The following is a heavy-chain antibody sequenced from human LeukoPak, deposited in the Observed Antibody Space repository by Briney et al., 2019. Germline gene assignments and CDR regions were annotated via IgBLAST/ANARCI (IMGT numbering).Heavy chain of an antibody. J-gene: IGHJ3*02. D-gene: IGHD3-22*01. Sequence: PGGSLRLSCAASGFTLSSYWMHWVRQAPGKGLVWVSRINSDGSSTFYADSVKGRFTISRDNAKNSLYLQMNSLRAEDTALYYCARNYYDQAGDAFDIWGQGTMVTVSS. CDR3: ARNYYDQAGDAFDI. V-gene: IGHV3-74*01. CDR2: INSDGSST. CDR1: GFTLSSYW.